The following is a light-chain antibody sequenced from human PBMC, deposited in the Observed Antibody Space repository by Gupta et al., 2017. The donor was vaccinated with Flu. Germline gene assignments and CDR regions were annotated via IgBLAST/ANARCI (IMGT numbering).Light chain of an antibody. CDR3: QQDGSYRT. CDR2: GAS. V-gene: IGKV3-20*01. J-gene: IGKJ1*01. Sequence: EIVLTQSPCTLSLSPGERATLSCRASQSVSNNSLAWYQQKPGQAPSLLIYGASSSAISIPDRFSGSGYEXDFTLTXSRRDTEDFAVYYVQQDGSYRTFGXGTKVEIK. CDR1: QSVSNNS.